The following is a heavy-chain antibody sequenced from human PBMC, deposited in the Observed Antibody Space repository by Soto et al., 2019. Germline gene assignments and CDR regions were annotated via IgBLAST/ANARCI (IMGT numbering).Heavy chain of an antibody. CDR3: ARDLKSHIDY. CDR1: GYTFANYD. V-gene: IGHV1-18*01. J-gene: IGHJ4*02. CDR2: VSASNANT. Sequence: ASVKVSCXASGYTFANYDISWVRQAPGQGLEWMGWVSASNANTNYAQKLQGRVTMTTDTSTNTAYMELRSLRSDDTAVYYCARDLKSHIDYWGQGTLVTVSS.